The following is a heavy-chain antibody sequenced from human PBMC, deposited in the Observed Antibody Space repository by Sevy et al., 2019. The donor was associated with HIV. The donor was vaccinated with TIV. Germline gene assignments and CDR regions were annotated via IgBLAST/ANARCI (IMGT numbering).Heavy chain of an antibody. V-gene: IGHV3-48*02. Sequence: GGSLRLSCAASGFTFRDYPMNWIRQAPGKGLEWLSYISRASDSIYYADSVMGRFTVSRDNAKNSLYLQMDRLSDEDTAIYHCAREHNGSFPDFWGQGTLVTVSS. J-gene: IGHJ4*02. CDR1: GFTFRDYP. CDR2: ISRASDSI. CDR3: AREHNGSFPDF. D-gene: IGHD1-26*01.